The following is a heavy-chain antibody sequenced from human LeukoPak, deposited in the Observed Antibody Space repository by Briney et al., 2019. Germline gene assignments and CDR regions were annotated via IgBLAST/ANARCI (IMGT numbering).Heavy chain of an antibody. Sequence: SETLSLTCAVYGGSFSGYYWSWLRQPPGKGLEWIGEINHSGSTNYNPSLKSRVTISVDTSKNQFSLKLSSVTAADTAVYYCARGRIITIFGVANFDYWGQGTLVTVSS. CDR1: GGSFSGYY. CDR2: INHSGST. CDR3: ARGRIITIFGVANFDY. V-gene: IGHV4-34*01. J-gene: IGHJ4*02. D-gene: IGHD3-3*01.